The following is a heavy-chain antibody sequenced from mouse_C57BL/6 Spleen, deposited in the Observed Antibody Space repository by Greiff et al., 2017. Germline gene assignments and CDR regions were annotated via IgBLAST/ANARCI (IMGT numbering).Heavy chain of an antibody. J-gene: IGHJ2*01. V-gene: IGHV5S21*01. CDR3: SRGRGYYFDY. D-gene: IGHD3-1*01. CDR1: GFTFSSYA. Sequence: EVKLVESGAGLVKPGGSLKLSCAASGFTFSSYAMPWVRQTPEKRLEWVAYISSGGDYTYYADTVKGRFTISRDNAKNTLYLQLSSLKSEDTAMXYFSRGRGYYFDYWGQGTTLTVSS. CDR2: ISSGGDYT.